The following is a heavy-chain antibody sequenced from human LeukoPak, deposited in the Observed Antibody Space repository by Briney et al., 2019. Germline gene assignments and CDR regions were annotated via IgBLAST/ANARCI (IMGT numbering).Heavy chain of an antibody. CDR1: GGSISSGDYY. CDR3: ARGGIYYYDSSGYYY. CDR2: IYYSGST. D-gene: IGHD3-22*01. Sequence: SETLSLTCTVSGGSISSGDYYWSWIRQPPGKGLEWIGYIYYSGSTYYNPSLKSRVTISVDTSKSQFSLKLSSVTAADTAVYYCARGGIYYYDSSGYYYWGQGTLVTVSS. J-gene: IGHJ4*02. V-gene: IGHV4-30-4*01.